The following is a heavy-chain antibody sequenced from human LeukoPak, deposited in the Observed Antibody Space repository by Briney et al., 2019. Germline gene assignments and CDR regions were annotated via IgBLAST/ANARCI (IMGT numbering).Heavy chain of an antibody. CDR2: IWYDGSKK. D-gene: IGHD5-18*01. CDR3: AKDLSYGSNWFDP. Sequence: GGSLRLSCAASGFTFSSHGMHWVRQAPGKGLEWVALIWYDGSKKNYADSVKGRFTISRDDSKSTLYLQINSLRAEDTAVYYCAKDLSYGSNWFDPWGQGTLVTISS. J-gene: IGHJ5*02. CDR1: GFTFSSHG. V-gene: IGHV3-33*06.